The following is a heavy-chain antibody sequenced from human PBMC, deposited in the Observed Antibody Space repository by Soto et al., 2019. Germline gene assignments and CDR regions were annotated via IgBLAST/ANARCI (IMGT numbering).Heavy chain of an antibody. J-gene: IGHJ4*02. CDR3: ARGDGYRYAGNGYLGRH. CDR2: SKRDGSGT. Sequence: EVPLVESGGGVVQPGESLTLSCAASGFPFSSDWMHWVRQAPWKGLVWVSRSKRDGSGTYYADSVQDRFTISRDNARNTLSLQMNSLRVEDTAVYFCARGDGYRYAGNGYLGRHWGQGNLCSVAS. CDR1: GFPFSSDW. V-gene: IGHV3-74*01. D-gene: IGHD5-18*01.